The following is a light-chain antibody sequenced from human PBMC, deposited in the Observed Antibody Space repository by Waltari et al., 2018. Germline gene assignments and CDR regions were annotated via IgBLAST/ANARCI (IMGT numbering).Light chain of an antibody. CDR2: AAS. CDR3: QQYSNWPRT. CDR1: QSVSSN. J-gene: IGKJ1*01. V-gene: IGKV3-15*01. Sequence: EIVMTQSPATLSVSPGERATLSCRASQSVSSNLAWYKQKPGQAPRLLIYAASTRATGIPARFSGSGSGTEFTLTISSLQSEDFAVYYCQQYSNWPRTFGQGTKVEIK.